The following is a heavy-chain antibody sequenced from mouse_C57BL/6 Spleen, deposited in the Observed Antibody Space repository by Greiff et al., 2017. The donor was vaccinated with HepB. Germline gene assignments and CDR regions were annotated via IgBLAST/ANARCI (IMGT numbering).Heavy chain of an antibody. CDR3: ARPGGRGYYFDY. J-gene: IGHJ2*01. Sequence: EVQRVESGGGLVKPGGSLKLSCAASGFTFSDYGMHWVRQAPEKGLEWVAYISSGSSTIYYADTVKGRFTISRDNAKNTLFLQMTSLRSEDTAMYYCARPGGRGYYFDYWGQGTTLTVSS. D-gene: IGHD1-1*02. CDR1: GFTFSDYG. CDR2: ISSGSSTI. V-gene: IGHV5-17*01.